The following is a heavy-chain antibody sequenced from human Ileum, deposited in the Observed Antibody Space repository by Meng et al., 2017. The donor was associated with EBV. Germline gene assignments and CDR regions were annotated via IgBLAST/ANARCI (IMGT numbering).Heavy chain of an antibody. J-gene: IGHJ4*02. D-gene: IGHD1-26*01. CDR3: VRGGTYYLSY. Sequence: QVPLQESGPGLGKPPVPLSLTCAISGCSISSDYWWSWVRQSPEKGLEWIGEMYPTGPTYYNPSLKGRVSISIDKSKNQLSLKLNSVTAADTAVYYCVRGGTYYLSYWGQGSLVTVSS. CDR2: MYPTGPT. V-gene: IGHV4-4*03. CDR1: GCSISSDYW.